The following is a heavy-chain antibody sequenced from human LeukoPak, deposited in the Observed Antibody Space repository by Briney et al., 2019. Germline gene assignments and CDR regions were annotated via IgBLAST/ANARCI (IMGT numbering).Heavy chain of an antibody. CDR2: FDPEDGET. CDR3: ATLASGSYGLDFDY. J-gene: IGHJ4*02. D-gene: IGHD1-26*01. V-gene: IGHV1-24*01. CDR1: GYTLTELS. Sequence: ASVKVSCKVSGYTLTELSMHWVRQAPGKGLEWMGGFDPEDGETIYAQKFQGRVTMTEDTSTDTAYMALSSLRSEDTAVYYCATLASGSYGLDFDYWGQGTLVTVSS.